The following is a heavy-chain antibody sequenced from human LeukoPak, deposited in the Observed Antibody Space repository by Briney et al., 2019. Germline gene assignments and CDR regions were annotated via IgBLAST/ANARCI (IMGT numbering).Heavy chain of an antibody. V-gene: IGHV1-24*01. D-gene: IGHD3-10*01. CDR1: GKTLSELS. J-gene: IGHJ3*01. Sequence: ASVKVSCKVSGKTLSELSIHWVRQAPGKGLEWMGGFEPEDGETLYAQKFQGRVTMTEDTSTDTAYMELSSLRSEDTAIYFCANLRGGITCCDAFDVWGQGTVVIVSS. CDR3: ANLRGGITCCDAFDV. CDR2: FEPEDGET.